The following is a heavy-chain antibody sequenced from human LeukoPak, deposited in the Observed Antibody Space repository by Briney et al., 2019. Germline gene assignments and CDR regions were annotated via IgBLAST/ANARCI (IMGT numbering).Heavy chain of an antibody. CDR1: AGSISTYY. D-gene: IGHD3-10*01. V-gene: IGHV4-59*01. CDR2: IYYSGAT. CDR3: ARGKKDDTGSYPADY. J-gene: IGHJ4*02. Sequence: SETLSLTCTVSAGSISTYYWSWIRQPLGKGREWIGYIYYSGATNYNPSLKSRVTISLDTSKSQFSLKLRSVTAADTAVYYCARGKKDDTGSYPADYGGQGTLVTVSS.